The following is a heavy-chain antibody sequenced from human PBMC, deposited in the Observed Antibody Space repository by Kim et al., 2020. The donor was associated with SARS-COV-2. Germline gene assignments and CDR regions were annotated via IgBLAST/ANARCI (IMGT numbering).Heavy chain of an antibody. CDR2: ISGSGGST. CDR1: GFTFSSYA. CDR3: AKGRVRAYYYYGMDV. V-gene: IGHV3-23*01. Sequence: GGSLRLSCAASGFTFSSYAMSWVRQAPGKGLEWVSAISGSGGSTYYADSVKGRFTISRDNSKNTLYLQMNSLRAEDTAVYYCAKGRVRAYYYYGMDVWGQGTTVTVSS. D-gene: IGHD3-10*01. J-gene: IGHJ6*02.